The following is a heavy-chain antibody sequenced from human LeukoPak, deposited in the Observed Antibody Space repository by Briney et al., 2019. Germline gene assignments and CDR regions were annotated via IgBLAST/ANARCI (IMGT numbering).Heavy chain of an antibody. CDR1: GFTFSSYS. V-gene: IGHV3-21*01. D-gene: IGHD2-2*01. CDR2: ISSSSSYI. J-gene: IGHJ4*02. Sequence: GGSLRLSCAAPGFTFSSYSMNWVRQAPGKGLEWVSSISSSSSYIYYADSVKGRFTISRDNAKNSLYLQMNSLRAEDTAVYYCARAKYRYCSSTSCYGYFDYWGQGTLVTVSS. CDR3: ARAKYRYCSSTSCYGYFDY.